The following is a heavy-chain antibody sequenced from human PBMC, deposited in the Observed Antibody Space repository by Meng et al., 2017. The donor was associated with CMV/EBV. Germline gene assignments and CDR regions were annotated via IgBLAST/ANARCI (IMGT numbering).Heavy chain of an antibody. D-gene: IGHD3-10*01. V-gene: IGHV2-5*02. J-gene: IGHJ4*02. Sequence: ITLKEFGPTLLKPPPTPTLTCTFSGFSLSTSGVGVGWIRQPPGKALEWLALIYWDDDKRYSPSLKSRLTITKDTSKNQVVLTMTNMDPVDTATYYCAHRLHGSGSYYPYYFDYWGQGTLVTVSS. CDR3: AHRLHGSGSYYPYYFDY. CDR1: GFSLSTSGVG. CDR2: IYWDDDK.